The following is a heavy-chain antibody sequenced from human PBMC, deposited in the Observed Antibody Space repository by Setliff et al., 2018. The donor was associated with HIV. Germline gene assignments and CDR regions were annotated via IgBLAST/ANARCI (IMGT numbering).Heavy chain of an antibody. J-gene: IGHJ3*01. D-gene: IGHD3-10*01. V-gene: IGHV4-39*01. Sequence: TSETLSLTCTVSGDSISRSYYYWGWIRQSPGKGLEWIGSFYFSGILYYNPSLKSRVAISAGTSKRQVFLNVYSVTAADTAVYYCARWVEGGSGQQGEHGFEVWGQGAEVTVSS. CDR1: GDSISRSYYY. CDR3: ARWVEGGSGQQGEHGFEV. CDR2: FYFSGIL.